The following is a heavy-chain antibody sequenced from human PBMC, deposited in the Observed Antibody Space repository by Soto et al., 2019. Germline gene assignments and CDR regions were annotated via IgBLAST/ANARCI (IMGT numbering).Heavy chain of an antibody. V-gene: IGHV1-69*12. CDR2: IIPIFRTA. CDR1: GGTFSSCA. CDR3: ATHTVVTPGNYYYGMDV. Sequence: QVQLVQSGAEVKKPGSSVKVSCKASGGTFSSCAISWVRQAPGQGLEWMGGIIPIFRTADYAQKFQGRVTIAADESTSTAYMEVSSLRSEDTAVYYCATHTVVTPGNYYYGMDVWGQGTTVTVSS. J-gene: IGHJ6*02. D-gene: IGHD2-21*02.